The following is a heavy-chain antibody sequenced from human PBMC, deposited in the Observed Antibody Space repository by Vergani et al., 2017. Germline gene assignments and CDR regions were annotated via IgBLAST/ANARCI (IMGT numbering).Heavy chain of an antibody. CDR2: ISFDGTNE. CDR1: GFALNRHA. V-gene: IGHV3-30-3*01. D-gene: IGHD2-2*02. Sequence: VQLLESGGGLVQPGTSLRLSCVVSGFALNRHAMYWVRQAPGKGLEWVVGISFDGTNEYYPDLVKGRFTISRDIAKNTLYLQVRSLRLEDTGVYHCVRDRGLCAGGRCYTEAWDYWGQGTLVTVSS. CDR3: VRDRGLCAGGRCYTEAWDY. J-gene: IGHJ4*02.